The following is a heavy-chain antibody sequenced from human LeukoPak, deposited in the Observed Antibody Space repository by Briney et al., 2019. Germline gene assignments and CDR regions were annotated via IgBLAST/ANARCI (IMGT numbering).Heavy chain of an antibody. CDR2: ISYDGRHK. D-gene: IGHD2-2*01. CDR3: ARDLWGTTPAPIP. V-gene: IGHV3-30*03. Sequence: GGSLRLSCAASGFIFSSCGMHWVRQAPGKGLEWVAVISYDGRHKYYADSVKGRFTISRDNSKNTLYLQMNSLRAEDTAVYYCARDLWGTTPAPIPWGQGTLVIVSS. J-gene: IGHJ5*02. CDR1: GFIFSSCG.